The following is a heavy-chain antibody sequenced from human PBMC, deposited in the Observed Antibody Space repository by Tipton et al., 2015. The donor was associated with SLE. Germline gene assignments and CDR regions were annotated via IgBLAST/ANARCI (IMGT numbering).Heavy chain of an antibody. J-gene: IGHJ6*02. Sequence: SLRLSCAASGFTFSSYGMHWVRQAPGKGLEWVAFIRYDGSNKYYADSVKGRFTISRDNSKNTLYLQMNSLRAEDTAVYYCADDLLGYYGMDVWGQGTTVTVSS. CDR3: ADDLLGYYGMDV. CDR2: IRYDGSNK. V-gene: IGHV3-30*02. CDR1: GFTFSSYG. D-gene: IGHD2-8*02.